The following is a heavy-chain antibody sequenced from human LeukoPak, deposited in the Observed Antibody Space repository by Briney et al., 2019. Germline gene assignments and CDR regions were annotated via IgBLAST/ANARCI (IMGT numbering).Heavy chain of an antibody. CDR1: GFTFSSYN. V-gene: IGHV3-48*01. CDR3: ARDLGSYY. Sequence: GGSLRLSCAASGFTFSSYNMNWVRQAPGKGLEWVSYISSSSSTIYYADSVKGRFTISRDNAKNSLYLQMNSLRAEDTAVYYCARDLGSYYWGQGTLVTVSS. CDR2: ISSSSSTI. J-gene: IGHJ4*02.